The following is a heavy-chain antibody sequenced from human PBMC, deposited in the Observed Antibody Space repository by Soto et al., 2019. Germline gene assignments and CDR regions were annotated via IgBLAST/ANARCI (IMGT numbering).Heavy chain of an antibody. V-gene: IGHV4-30-2*01. J-gene: IGHJ5*02. Sequence: SETLSLTCNMSGDSYSISTYSWSWIRQPPGNALQWIGFIDQSGVTSYNPSLASRVSISLDRSNNQCSLKLKSVTAADTAVYFCAGMPYTSGLRFDPWGPGTLVTVSS. CDR2: IDQSGVT. D-gene: IGHD6-19*01. CDR1: GDSYSISTYS. CDR3: AGMPYTSGLRFDP.